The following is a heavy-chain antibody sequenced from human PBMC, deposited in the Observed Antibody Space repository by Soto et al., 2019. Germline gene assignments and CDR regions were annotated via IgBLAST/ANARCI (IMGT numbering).Heavy chain of an antibody. J-gene: IGHJ3*02. CDR2: IKNKADGGTT. CDR3: TSMNDRDASAI. V-gene: IGHV3-15*01. CDR1: LLNFNIAW. D-gene: IGHD1-1*01. Sequence: DEQLVESGGGLVQWGGSLRLSCSASLLNFNIAWLSWVRQAPGKGLEWVGRIKNKADGGTTDNAAPVKDRFTISRDDSKSTLYLQMNSLVTEDTAIYYCTSMNDRDASAIWGPGTLVTVSS.